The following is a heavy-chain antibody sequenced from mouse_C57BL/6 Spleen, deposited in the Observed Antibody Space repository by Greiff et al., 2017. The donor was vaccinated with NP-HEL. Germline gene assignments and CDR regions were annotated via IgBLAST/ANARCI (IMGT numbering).Heavy chain of an antibody. CDR2: IYPGSGST. J-gene: IGHJ2*01. D-gene: IGHD1-1*01. V-gene: IGHV1-55*01. CDR1: GYTFTSYW. Sequence: VQLQQSGAELVKPGASVKMSCKASGYTFTSYWITWVKQRPGQGLEWIGDIYPGSGSTNYNEKFKSKATLTVDTSSSTAYMQLSSLTSEDSAVYYCARGTTTVVDYFDYWGQGNTLTVSS. CDR3: ARGTTTVVDYFDY.